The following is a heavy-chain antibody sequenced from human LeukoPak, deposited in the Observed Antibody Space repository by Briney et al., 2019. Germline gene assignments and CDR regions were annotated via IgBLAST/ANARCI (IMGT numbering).Heavy chain of an antibody. CDR1: GGSISTSSYY. V-gene: IGHV4-39*01. J-gene: IGHJ5*02. D-gene: IGHD2-2*01. CDR2: IFYSGST. CDR3: ARRDRYCSSTSCYGHRFDP. Sequence: PSETLSLTCTVSGGSISTSSYYWGWIRQPPGKGLEWIGSIFYSGSTYHNPSLKSRVIISVDTSKNQFSLKLSSVTAADTAVYYCARRDRYCSSTSCYGHRFDPWGQGTLVTVSS.